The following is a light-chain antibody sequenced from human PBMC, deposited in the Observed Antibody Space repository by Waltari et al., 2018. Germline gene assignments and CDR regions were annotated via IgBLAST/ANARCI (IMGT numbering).Light chain of an antibody. J-gene: IGLJ2*01. CDR2: GNY. V-gene: IGLV1-44*01. CDR1: RSNIGTNS. Sequence: QSVLTQPPSASGTPGQRVTISCSGSRSNIGTNSVNWYQQLPGTAPKLLIYGNYQRPSGVPARVSGSKSGTSASLAISGLQSEDEADYYCAAWDDSLNGGVFGGGTKLTV. CDR3: AAWDDSLNGGV.